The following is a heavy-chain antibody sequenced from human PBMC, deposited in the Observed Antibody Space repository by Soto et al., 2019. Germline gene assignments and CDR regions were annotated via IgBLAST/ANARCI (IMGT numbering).Heavy chain of an antibody. J-gene: IGHJ4*02. Sequence: SLRLSCAASGFTFSNYGMHWVRQAPGKGLEWVAVISYDGSNKYYADSVKGRFTISRDNSKNTLYLQMNSLRAEDTAVYYCAKDLRGNYPYYFDYWGQGTLVTVSS. CDR3: AKDLRGNYPYYFDY. V-gene: IGHV3-30*18. CDR1: GFTFSNYG. CDR2: ISYDGSNK. D-gene: IGHD1-26*01.